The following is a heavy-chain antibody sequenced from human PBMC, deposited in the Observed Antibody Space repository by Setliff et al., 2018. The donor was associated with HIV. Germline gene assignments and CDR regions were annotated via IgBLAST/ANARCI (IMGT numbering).Heavy chain of an antibody. D-gene: IGHD3-22*01. Sequence: SSETLSLTCTVSGDSITNSMHYWSWIRQPPGKGLEFIGSIHYNDGKTYYNAALRSRVTISADTSKNQFSLKLNSVTAADTAVYYCASRIYYYDSSRVLREKGFDPWGQGTLVTVSS. CDR1: GDSITNSMHY. J-gene: IGHJ5*02. V-gene: IGHV4-39*01. CDR2: IHYNDGKT. CDR3: ASRIYYYDSSRVLREKGFDP.